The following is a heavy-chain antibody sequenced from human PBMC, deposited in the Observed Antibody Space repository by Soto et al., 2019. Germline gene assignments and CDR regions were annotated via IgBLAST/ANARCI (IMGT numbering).Heavy chain of an antibody. Sequence: GALRLSCAASGFTFSDFGMHWVRQAPGKGLEWVAIISYDGILKYYADSVKGRFTISRDTSKGAAYLQMNSLTPEDTAVYYCAKDFNVSGGHYGSLNYYYGMDVWGQGTTVTVSS. CDR3: AKDFNVSGGHYGSLNYYYGMDV. V-gene: IGHV3-30*18. CDR2: ISYDGILK. J-gene: IGHJ6*02. CDR1: GFTFSDFG. D-gene: IGHD3-10*01.